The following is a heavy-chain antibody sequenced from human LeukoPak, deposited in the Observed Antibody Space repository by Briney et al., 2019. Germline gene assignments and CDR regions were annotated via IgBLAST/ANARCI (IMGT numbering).Heavy chain of an antibody. Sequence: GSAVNVSFKCSGCTFSSYASSWLRQAPGQGLESMGRIIPIFWPANYSQRFQGRVTITADESTSTAYLELRSLRSEATAVYYCERSSGGNFYGTFWDCWGQGTLVTVSS. CDR1: GCTFSSYA. CDR2: IIPIFWPA. CDR3: ERSSGGNFYGTFWDC. V-gene: IGHV1-69*01. J-gene: IGHJ4*02. D-gene: IGHD6-19*01.